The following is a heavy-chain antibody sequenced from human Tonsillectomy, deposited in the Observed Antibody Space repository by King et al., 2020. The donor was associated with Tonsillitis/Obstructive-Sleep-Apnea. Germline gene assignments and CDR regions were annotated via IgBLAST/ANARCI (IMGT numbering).Heavy chain of an antibody. V-gene: IGHV1-69*09. CDR3: ARDIVVVVAATVTQGEGFDP. D-gene: IGHD2-15*01. CDR2: IIPIFGIP. CDR1: GGTFSSYA. Sequence: EQLVQSGAEVKKPGSSVKVSCKASGGTFSSYAISWVRQAPGQGLEWMGTIIPIFGIPSYAQKVQGRVTITADKSTSTAYMELSSLRFEDTAVYYCARDIVVVVAATVTQGEGFDPWGQGTLVTVSS. J-gene: IGHJ5*02.